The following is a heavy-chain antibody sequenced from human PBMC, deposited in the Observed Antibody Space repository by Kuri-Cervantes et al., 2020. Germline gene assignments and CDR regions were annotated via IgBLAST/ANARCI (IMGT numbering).Heavy chain of an antibody. CDR2: IYHSGVT. V-gene: IGHV4-38-2*01. J-gene: IGHJ4*02. CDR3: ASWDSSSWYRYFDY. D-gene: IGHD6-13*01. CDR1: GYSISSAYH. Sequence: SETLSLTCAVSGYSISSAYHWGWIRQSPGKGLEWIGGIYHSGVTYYNPSLKSRVTISVDKSKNQFSLKLSSVTAADTAVYYCASWDSSSWYRYFDYWGQGTLVTVSS.